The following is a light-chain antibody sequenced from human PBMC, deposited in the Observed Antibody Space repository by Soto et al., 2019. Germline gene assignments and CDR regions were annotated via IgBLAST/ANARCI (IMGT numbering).Light chain of an antibody. CDR1: QSIDSS. CDR3: QQHGGSSRT. V-gene: IGKV1-5*03. CDR2: KAS. Sequence: DIQMTQSPSTLSTSVGDRVTITCRASQSIDSSLAWYQQKPGKAPKLLIYKASSLESGGPSRFSGSGSGTEVTLTISSLQPDDFATYSGQQHGGSSRTFGQGTKVEIK. J-gene: IGKJ1*01.